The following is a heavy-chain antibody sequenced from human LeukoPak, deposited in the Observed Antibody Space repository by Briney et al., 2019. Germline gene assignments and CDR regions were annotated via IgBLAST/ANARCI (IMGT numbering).Heavy chain of an antibody. CDR3: ARGPTRYYFDY. Sequence: SETLSLTCPVSGGSISSYYWGWIRQPAGKGLEWIGYIYYSGSTNYNPSLKSRVTISVDTPKNQFSLKLSSVTAADTAVYYCARGPTRYYFDYWGQGTLVTVSS. V-gene: IGHV4-59*01. CDR1: GGSISSYY. CDR2: IYYSGST. J-gene: IGHJ4*02.